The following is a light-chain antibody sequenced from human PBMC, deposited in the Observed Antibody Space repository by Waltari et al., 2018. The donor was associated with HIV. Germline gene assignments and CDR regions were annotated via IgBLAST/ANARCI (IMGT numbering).Light chain of an antibody. J-gene: IGKJ4*01. CDR2: DAS. CDR3: QQRSNWPPLT. V-gene: IGKV3-11*01. CDR1: QSVGSY. Sequence: EIVLTQSPATLFLSPGERATLSCRASQSVGSYLAWYQKKPGQAPRLLIYDASNRATGIPARFSGSGSGTDFTLTISSLQPEDFAVYYCQQRSNWPPLTFGGGTKVGIK.